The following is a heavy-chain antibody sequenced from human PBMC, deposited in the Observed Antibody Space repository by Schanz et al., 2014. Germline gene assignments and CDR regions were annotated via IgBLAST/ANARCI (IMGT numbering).Heavy chain of an antibody. J-gene: IGHJ4*02. CDR2: LWHDGSKK. CDR1: GFAFSSYG. V-gene: IGHV3-33*08. Sequence: VQLVESGGGLVQPGGSLRLSCAASGFAFSSYGMNWLRQAPGKGLEWVAILWHDGSKKYYADSVKGRFTISRDNSKNTLYLQMNSLRAGDAAVYYCARGLIAAAGGAFDYWGQGTLVAVSA. D-gene: IGHD6-13*01. CDR3: ARGLIAAAGGAFDY.